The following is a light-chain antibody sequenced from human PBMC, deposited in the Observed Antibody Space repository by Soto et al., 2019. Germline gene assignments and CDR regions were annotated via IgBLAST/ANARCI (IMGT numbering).Light chain of an antibody. V-gene: IGLV1-40*01. J-gene: IGLJ1*01. CDR1: SSNIGAGYD. CDR3: QSCDSSLSGSGV. CDR2: GNI. Sequence: QSVLTQPPSVSGAPGQMVTISCTGSSSNIGAGYDVHWYQQLPGTAPKLLIYGNINRPSGVPDRFSGSKSGTSSSLAITGLQAEDEAYYYCQSCDSSLSGSGVFGTGTKRTVL.